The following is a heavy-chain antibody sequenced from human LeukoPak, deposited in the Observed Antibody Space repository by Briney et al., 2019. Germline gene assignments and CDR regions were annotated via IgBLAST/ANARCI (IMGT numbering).Heavy chain of an antibody. CDR3: AKGDDNLTGYLSYFDY. V-gene: IGHV3-23*01. D-gene: IGHD3-9*01. J-gene: IGHJ4*02. CDR2: ISGSGDNT. CDR1: GFTFRTYA. Sequence: GGSLRLSCAASGFTFRTYAMTWVRQAPGKGLEWVSGISGSGDNTYYADSVKGRFTISRDNSKNTLYLQMNSLRAEDTAVYYCAKGDDNLTGYLSYFDYWGQGTLVTVSS.